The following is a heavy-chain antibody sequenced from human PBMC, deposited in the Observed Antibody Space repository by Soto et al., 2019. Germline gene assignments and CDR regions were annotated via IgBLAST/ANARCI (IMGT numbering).Heavy chain of an antibody. Sequence: GSLLLACPASGFTFSIYSMNWVRQAAGKGLEWVSSISSSSSYIYYADSVKGRFTISRDNAKNSLYLQMNSLRAEDTAVYYSARANEERLGNWFDPWGQGTLVTVYS. D-gene: IGHD7-27*01. J-gene: IGHJ5*02. CDR3: ARANEERLGNWFDP. CDR1: GFTFSIYS. V-gene: IGHV3-21*01. CDR2: ISSSSSYI.